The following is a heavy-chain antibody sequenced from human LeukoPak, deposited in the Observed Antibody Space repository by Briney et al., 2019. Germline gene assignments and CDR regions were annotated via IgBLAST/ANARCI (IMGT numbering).Heavy chain of an antibody. J-gene: IGHJ4*02. CDR2: IYYSGST. Sequence: SETLSLTCTVSGGSISPYYWSWIRQPPGKGLEWIGYIYYSGSTNYNPSLKSRVTISVDTSKNQFSLKLSSVTAADTAVYYCARKEGSVAGPFDYWGQGTLVTVSS. V-gene: IGHV4-59*08. CDR3: ARKEGSVAGPFDY. CDR1: GGSISPYY. D-gene: IGHD6-19*01.